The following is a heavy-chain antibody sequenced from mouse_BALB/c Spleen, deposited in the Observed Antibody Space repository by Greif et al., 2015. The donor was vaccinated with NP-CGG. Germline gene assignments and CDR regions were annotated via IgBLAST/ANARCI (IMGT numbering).Heavy chain of an antibody. CDR3: TRQWYGNNYAMDY. J-gene: IGHJ4*01. V-gene: IGHV1S22*01. Sequence: LQQSGSELVRPGASVKLSCKASGYTFTSYWMHWVKQRPGQGLGWIGNIYPGSGSTNYDEKFKSKATLTVDTSSSTAYMQLSNRTSEHSAVYYCTRQWYGNNYAMDYCGQGTSVTVSS. CDR1: GYTFTSYW. D-gene: IGHD2-10*02. CDR2: IYPGSGST.